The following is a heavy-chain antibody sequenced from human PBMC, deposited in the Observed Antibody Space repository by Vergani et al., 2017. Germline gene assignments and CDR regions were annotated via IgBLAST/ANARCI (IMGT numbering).Heavy chain of an antibody. CDR1: GFTFSNAW. CDR3: TTVLRSRWLLFYYYYYMDV. V-gene: IGHV3-15*01. J-gene: IGHJ6*03. Sequence: EVQLVESGGGLVQPGGSLRLSCAASGFTFSNAWMSWVRQAPGKGLEWVGRIKSKTGGGTTDYAAPVKGRFTISRDDSKNTLYLQMNSLKTEDTAVYYCTTVLRSRWLLFYYYYYMDVWGKGTTVTVSS. D-gene: IGHD5-24*01. CDR2: IKSKTGGGTT.